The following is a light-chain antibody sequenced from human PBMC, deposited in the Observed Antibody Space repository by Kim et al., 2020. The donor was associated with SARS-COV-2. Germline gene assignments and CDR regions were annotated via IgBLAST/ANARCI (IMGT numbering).Light chain of an antibody. CDR3: QQRSNWPPVT. CDR1: QSVSSY. V-gene: IGKV3-11*01. CDR2: EAS. Sequence: SQGKRATCSCRASQSVSSYLAWYKQKPGQAPRLLIYEASNRATGIPARFSGSGSGTDFTLTISSREPEDLAVYYCQQRSNWPPVTFGGGTKVDIK. J-gene: IGKJ4*01.